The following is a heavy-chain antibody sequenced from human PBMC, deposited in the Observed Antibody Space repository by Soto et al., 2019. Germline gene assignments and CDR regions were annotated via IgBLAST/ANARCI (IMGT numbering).Heavy chain of an antibody. CDR2: ISGNGGTT. V-gene: IGHV3-23*01. CDR3: AKERDNWNYFPADS. CDR1: GFTFRNYA. J-gene: IGHJ4*02. Sequence: GGSLRLSCTASGFTFRNYAMSWVRQAPGKGLQWVSAISGNGGTTYYADSVKGRFTISRDNSKDTVFLQMNSLTAEDTAVYFCAKERDNWNYFPADSWGQGTVVTVSS. D-gene: IGHD1-7*01.